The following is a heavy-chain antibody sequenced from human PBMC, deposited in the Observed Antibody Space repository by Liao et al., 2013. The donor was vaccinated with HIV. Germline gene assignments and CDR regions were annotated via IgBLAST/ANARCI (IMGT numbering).Heavy chain of an antibody. CDR1: GEFFSDHT. V-gene: IGHV4-34*01. D-gene: IGHD6-19*01. CDR3: AKVRQWLASGGEALDI. CDR2: ISHSGST. J-gene: IGHJ3*02. Sequence: QVHTQQWGARLLKPSETLSLTCDVRGEFFSDHTWSWIRQTPGKGMEWMGEISHSGSTNYNPSLKSRITISGDISLRLRSVTAADTAVYYCAKVRQWLASGGEALDIWGHGTMVTVSS.